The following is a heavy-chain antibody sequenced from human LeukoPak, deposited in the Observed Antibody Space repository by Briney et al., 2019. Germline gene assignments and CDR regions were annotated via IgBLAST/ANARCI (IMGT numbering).Heavy chain of an antibody. CDR2: IIWNGGSR. CDR1: GFNSDDYV. J-gene: IGHJ4*02. V-gene: IGHV3-20*04. Sequence: GGSLRLSCAASGFNSDDYVMSWVRQAPGKGLEWVSGIIWNGGSRVYADSVKGRFTISRDNARNSLYLQMNSLRAEDTALYYCAKGLYFDWSYYFDYWGQGTLVTVSS. D-gene: IGHD3-9*01. CDR3: AKGLYFDWSYYFDY.